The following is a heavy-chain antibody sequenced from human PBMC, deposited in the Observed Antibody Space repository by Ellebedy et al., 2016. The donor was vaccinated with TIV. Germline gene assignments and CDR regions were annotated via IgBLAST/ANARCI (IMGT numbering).Heavy chain of an antibody. CDR3: ARDRGTTVMFDR. Sequence: PGGSLRLSCVVSGFSLSDWYMSWIRQVPGKGPVWLSSISSNGANIFYADSVKGRFTIPKDSAKNSLFLQMNGLGVEDTALYYCARDRGTTVMFDRWGQGTLVTVSS. D-gene: IGHD4-17*01. J-gene: IGHJ5*02. CDR1: GFSLSDWY. V-gene: IGHV3-11*01. CDR2: ISSNGANI.